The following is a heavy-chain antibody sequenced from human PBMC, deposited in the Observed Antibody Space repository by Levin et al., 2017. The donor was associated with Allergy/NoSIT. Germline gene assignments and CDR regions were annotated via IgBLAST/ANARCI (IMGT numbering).Heavy chain of an antibody. CDR2: INLNSRDT. D-gene: IGHD3-16*01. V-gene: IGHV1-2*02. CDR3: VTYRVSSTEFDY. CDR1: GYTFTGDH. J-gene: IGHJ4*02. Sequence: ASVKVSCKASGYTFTGDHVFWVRQAPGQGLEWMGWINLNSRDTNYAQKFQGRVTMTSDTSISTVYMELNRLTSDDTAVYHCVTYRVSSTEFDYWGQGTLVTVSS.